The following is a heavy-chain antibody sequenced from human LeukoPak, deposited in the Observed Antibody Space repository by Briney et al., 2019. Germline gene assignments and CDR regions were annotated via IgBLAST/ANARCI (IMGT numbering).Heavy chain of an antibody. CDR3: ARVYFSYDFWSGYRPDYYYYYMDV. V-gene: IGHV4-59*01. Sequence: SETLSLTCTVSGGSISSYYWSWIRQPPGKGLEWIGYIYYSGSTNYNPSLKSRVTISVDTSKNQFSLKLSSVTAADTAVYYCARVYFSYDFWSGYRPDYYYYYMDVWGKGTTVTISS. CDR2: IYYSGST. D-gene: IGHD3-3*01. J-gene: IGHJ6*03. CDR1: GGSISSYY.